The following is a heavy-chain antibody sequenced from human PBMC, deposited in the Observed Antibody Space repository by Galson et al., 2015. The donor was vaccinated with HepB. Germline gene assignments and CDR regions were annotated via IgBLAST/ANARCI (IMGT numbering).Heavy chain of an antibody. CDR2: IYYSGST. CDR3: AREGSRITISGVGKHAFDI. CDR1: GGSISSGGYY. J-gene: IGHJ3*02. V-gene: IGHV4-31*03. D-gene: IGHD3-3*01. Sequence: TLSLTCTVSGGSISSGGYYWSWIRQHPGKGLEWIGYIYYSGSTYYNPSLKSRVTISVDTSKNQFSLKLSSVTAADTAVYYCAREGSRITISGVGKHAFDIWGQGTMVTVSS.